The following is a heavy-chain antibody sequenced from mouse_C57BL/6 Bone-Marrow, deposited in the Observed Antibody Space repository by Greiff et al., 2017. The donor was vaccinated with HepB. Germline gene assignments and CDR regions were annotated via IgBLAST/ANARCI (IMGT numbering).Heavy chain of an antibody. J-gene: IGHJ4*01. D-gene: IGHD1-1*01. V-gene: IGHV1-50*01. CDR2: IDPSDSYT. Sequence: QVQLKQPGAELVKPGASVKLSCKASGYTFTSYWMQWVKQRPGQGLEWIGEIDPSDSYTNYNQKFKGKATLTVDTSSSTAYMQLSSLTSEDSAVYYCARRITTVVATYYAMDYWGQGTSVTVSS. CDR1: GYTFTSYW. CDR3: ARRITTVVATYYAMDY.